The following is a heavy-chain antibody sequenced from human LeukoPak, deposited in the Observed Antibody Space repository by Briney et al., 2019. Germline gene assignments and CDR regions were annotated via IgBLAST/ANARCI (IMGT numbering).Heavy chain of an antibody. CDR1: GFTFSSYW. CDR2: IKQDGSEK. Sequence: GGSLRLSCAASGFTFSSYWMSWVRQAPEKGLEWVANIKQDGSEKYYVDSVKGRFTISRDNAKNSLYLQMNSLRAEDTAVYYCARAGSGWFPDAFDIWGQGTMVTASS. D-gene: IGHD6-19*01. CDR3: ARAGSGWFPDAFDI. V-gene: IGHV3-7*01. J-gene: IGHJ3*02.